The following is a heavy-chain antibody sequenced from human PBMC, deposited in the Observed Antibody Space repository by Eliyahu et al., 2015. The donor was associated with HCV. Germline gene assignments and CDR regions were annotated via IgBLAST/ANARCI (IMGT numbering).Heavy chain of an antibody. CDR3: ARDLRPMVRGVIKGILGY. CDR1: GFTFSSYA. CDR2: ISYDGSNK. Sequence: QVQLVESGGGVVQPGRSXRLSCAASGFTFSSYAMHWVRQAPGKGLEGVAVISYDGSNKYYADSVKGRFTISRDNSKNTLYLQMNSLRAEDTAVYYCARDLRPMVRGVIKGILGYWGQGTLVTVSS. D-gene: IGHD3-10*01. J-gene: IGHJ4*02. V-gene: IGHV3-30*01.